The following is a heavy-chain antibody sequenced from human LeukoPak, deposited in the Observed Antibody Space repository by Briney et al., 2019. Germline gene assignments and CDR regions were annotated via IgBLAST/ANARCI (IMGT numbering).Heavy chain of an antibody. D-gene: IGHD5-12*01. CDR1: GFTVSNNY. Sequence: GGSLRLSCAASGFTVSNNYMSWVRQAPGKGLEWVSAIYGGGNTYYADSVKGRFTISRDDSKNTVYLQMKNLRAEDTAVYYCAKDGAWLRFDDWGQGILVTVSS. V-gene: IGHV3-53*01. CDR2: IYGGGNT. J-gene: IGHJ4*02. CDR3: AKDGAWLRFDD.